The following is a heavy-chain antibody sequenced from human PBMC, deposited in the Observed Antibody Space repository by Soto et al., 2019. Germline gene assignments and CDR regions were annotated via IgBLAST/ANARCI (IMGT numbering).Heavy chain of an antibody. CDR2: LIPIFGTA. J-gene: IGHJ6*02. CDR3: ARANKGFFGVVPYYYGMDV. Sequence: QVQLVQSGAEVKKPGSSVKVSCKASGGTFSSYAISWVRQAPGQGLEWMGGLIPIFGTANYAQKFQGRVTIDADEATSTAYMELSSLRSEDTAVYYCARANKGFFGVVPYYYGMDVWGQGTTVTVSS. CDR1: GGTFSSYA. V-gene: IGHV1-69*01. D-gene: IGHD3-3*01.